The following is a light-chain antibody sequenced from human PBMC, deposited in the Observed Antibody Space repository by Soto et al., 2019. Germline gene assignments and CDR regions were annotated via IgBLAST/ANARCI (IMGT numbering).Light chain of an antibody. CDR3: SSYAGM. J-gene: IGLJ3*02. CDR2: EVS. Sequence: QSALTQPPSASGSPGQSVTISCAGTSNDVGAHNYVSWYQQHPGKAPRLMIYEVSKRPSGVPDRFSGSKSGNTASLTVSGLQAEDEAYYYCSSYAGMFGGGTKLTVL. V-gene: IGLV2-8*01. CDR1: SNDVGAHNY.